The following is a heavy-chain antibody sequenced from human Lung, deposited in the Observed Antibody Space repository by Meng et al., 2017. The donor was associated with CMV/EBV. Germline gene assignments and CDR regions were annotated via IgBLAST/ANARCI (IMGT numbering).Heavy chain of an antibody. V-gene: IGHV2-5*01. J-gene: IGHJ6*02. CDR3: THRQPRADYWSGCYSSYCYYYGMDV. D-gene: IGHD3-3*01. CDR2: ISWNDDK. Sequence: SGXXLVXLTQTLTLTCTFSGFSLSTSAVGVGWIRQPPGKALEWRALISWNDDKRYSPSLKSRITITKDTSKHQVVLTMTNMDPVDTATYYCTHRQPRADYWSGCYSSYCYYYGMDVWGQGXTVTVSS. CDR1: GFSLSTSAVG.